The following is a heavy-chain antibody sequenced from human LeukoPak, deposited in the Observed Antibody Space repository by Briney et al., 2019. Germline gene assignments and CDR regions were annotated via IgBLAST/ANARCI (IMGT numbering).Heavy chain of an antibody. Sequence: GGSLRLSCAAFGFTFSRYSMTWVRQAPGKGLEWVANIKEDGSDKYYVDSVKGRFTISRDNAKNSLYLQMNSLRAEDTAVYYCARDDGNYYYYYGMDVWGQGTTVTVSS. CDR2: IKEDGSDK. CDR3: ARDDGNYYYYYGMDV. V-gene: IGHV3-7*01. J-gene: IGHJ6*02. D-gene: IGHD1-1*01. CDR1: GFTFSRYS.